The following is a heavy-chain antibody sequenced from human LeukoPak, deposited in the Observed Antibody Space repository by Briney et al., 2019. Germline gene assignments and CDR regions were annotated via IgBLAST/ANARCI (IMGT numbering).Heavy chain of an antibody. CDR2: INPSGGST. CDR1: GHTFTSYY. V-gene: IGHV1-46*01. CDR3: ASEGSSSYYAFDI. D-gene: IGHD6-13*01. Sequence: ASVKVSCKASGHTFTSYYMHWVRQAPGQGLEWMGIINPSGGSTSYAQKFQGRVTMTRDMSTSTVYMELSSLRSEDTAVYYCASEGSSSYYAFDIWGQGTMVTVSS. J-gene: IGHJ3*02.